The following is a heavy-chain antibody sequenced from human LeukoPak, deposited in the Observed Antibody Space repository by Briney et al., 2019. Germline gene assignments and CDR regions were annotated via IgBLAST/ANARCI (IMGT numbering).Heavy chain of an antibody. CDR1: GFTFSSYT. V-gene: IGHV3-23*01. Sequence: GGSLRLSGAASGFTFSSYTMSCVRQAPGKGLEWVSAVSGSGGTTYYTDSVKGRFTISRDNSKNTLYLQMNSLRVEDTAVYYCVKEARYCNGGSCYAVLDYWGQGTLVTVSS. D-gene: IGHD2-15*01. CDR2: VSGSGGTT. CDR3: VKEARYCNGGSCYAVLDY. J-gene: IGHJ4*02.